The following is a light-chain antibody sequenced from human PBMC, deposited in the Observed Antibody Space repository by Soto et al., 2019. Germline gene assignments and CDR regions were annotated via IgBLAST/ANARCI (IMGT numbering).Light chain of an antibody. Sequence: EIVLTQSPATLSLSPGERATLSCRASQSVYTYLAWFQQKPGLAPRLLIYDASNRATGIPPRFSGSGSGTDFTLTISNLQPEDFAVYYCQQRSNWPPGMYTFGQGTKLEIK. J-gene: IGKJ2*01. CDR3: QQRSNWPPGMYT. CDR1: QSVYTY. CDR2: DAS. V-gene: IGKV3-11*01.